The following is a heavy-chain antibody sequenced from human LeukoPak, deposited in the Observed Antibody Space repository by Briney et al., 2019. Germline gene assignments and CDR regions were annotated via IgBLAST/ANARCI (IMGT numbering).Heavy chain of an antibody. J-gene: IGHJ5*02. CDR3: ARHRRPPKYYYGSGSLENWFDP. CDR2: IYHSGST. V-gene: IGHV4-38-2*02. D-gene: IGHD3-10*01. Sequence: KTSETLSLTCTVSGYSISSGYYWGWIRQPPGKGLEWIGSIYHSGSTNYNPSLKSRVTISVDTSKNQFSLKLSSVTAADTAVYYCARHRRPPKYYYGSGSLENWFDPWGQGTLVTVSS. CDR1: GYSISSGYY.